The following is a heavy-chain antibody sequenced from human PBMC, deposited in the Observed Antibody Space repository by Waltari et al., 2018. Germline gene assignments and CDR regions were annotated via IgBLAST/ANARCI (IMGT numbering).Heavy chain of an antibody. Sequence: QVQLVQSGAEVKKPGASVKVSCKASGYTFTSYDINWVRQATGQGLEWMGWMNPNSGNTGYAQKFQGRVTITRNTSISTAYMELSSLRSEDTAVYYCARGDKDYGDYVEFAYYYMDVWGKGTTVTVSS. D-gene: IGHD4-17*01. V-gene: IGHV1-8*03. CDR3: ARGDKDYGDYVEFAYYYMDV. J-gene: IGHJ6*03. CDR1: GYTFTSYD. CDR2: MNPNSGNT.